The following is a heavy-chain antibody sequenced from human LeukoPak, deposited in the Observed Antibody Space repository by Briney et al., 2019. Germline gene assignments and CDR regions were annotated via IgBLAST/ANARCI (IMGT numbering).Heavy chain of an antibody. CDR1: GGSISSGGYS. J-gene: IGHJ4*02. CDR2: IYYSGST. CDR3: ARARLYFDY. V-gene: IGHV4-30-4*07. Sequence: PSETLSLTCAVSGGSISSGGYSWSWIRQPPGKGLEWIGYIYYSGSTYYNPSLMSRVTISVDTSKNQFSLKLSSVTAADTAVYYCARARLYFDYWGQGTLVTVSS.